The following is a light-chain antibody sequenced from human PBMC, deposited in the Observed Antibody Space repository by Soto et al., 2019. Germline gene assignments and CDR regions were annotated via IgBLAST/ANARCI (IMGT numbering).Light chain of an antibody. CDR1: SSDVGAYNY. J-gene: IGLJ3*02. CDR2: EVN. CDR3: SSYAGSNILM. V-gene: IGLV2-8*01. Sequence: QSALTQPPSASGSPGQSITISCTGTSSDVGAYNYVSWYQQLPGKAPKLIIHEVNKRPSGVPDRFSGSKSGNTASLTVTGLQAEDEADYYCSSYAGSNILMFCEGTKLTVL.